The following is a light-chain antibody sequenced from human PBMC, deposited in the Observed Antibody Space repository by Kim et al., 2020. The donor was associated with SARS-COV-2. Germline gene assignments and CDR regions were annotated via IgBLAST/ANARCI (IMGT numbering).Light chain of an antibody. CDR3: LLYHGDAQLV. V-gene: IGLV7-43*01. Sequence: GGKFPLPRCFNTGAVPILFLTNLFQTETSQNPRELVYSLSHKPPRAPSRFSGSLLGGKAALTLSDVQPEDEAEYYCLLYHGDAQLVFGGGTRLTVL. CDR1: TGAVPILFL. J-gene: IGLJ3*02. CDR2: SLS.